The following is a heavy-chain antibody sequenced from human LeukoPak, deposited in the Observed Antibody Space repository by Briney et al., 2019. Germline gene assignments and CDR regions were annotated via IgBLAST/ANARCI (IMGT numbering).Heavy chain of an antibody. D-gene: IGHD3-10*01. CDR1: GGTFSSYP. CDR3: ARARSGPYGSGSLDAFDI. Sequence: SVKVSCKASGGTFSSYPISWVRQAPGQGLEWMGGIIPTFDTADFAQKFQGRVTITADTSTSTAYMQLSSLRSEDTAVYYCARARSGPYGSGSLDAFDIWGQGTMVTVSS. V-gene: IGHV1-69*06. J-gene: IGHJ3*02. CDR2: IIPTFDTA.